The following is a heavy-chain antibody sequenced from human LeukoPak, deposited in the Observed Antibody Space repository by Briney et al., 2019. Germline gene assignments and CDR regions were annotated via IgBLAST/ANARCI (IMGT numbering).Heavy chain of an antibody. V-gene: IGHV4-59*12. CDR3: ARDLRTDAFDI. J-gene: IGHJ3*02. CDR1: GGSISSYY. Sequence: SETLSLTCTVSGGSISSYYWSWIRQPPGKGLEWIGYIYYSGSTNYNPSLKSRVTISVDTSKNQFSLKLSSVTAADTAVYYCARDLRTDAFDIWGQGTMVTVSS. D-gene: IGHD5-12*01. CDR2: IYYSGST.